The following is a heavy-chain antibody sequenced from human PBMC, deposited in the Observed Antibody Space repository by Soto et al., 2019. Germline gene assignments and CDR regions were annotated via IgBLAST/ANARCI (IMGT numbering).Heavy chain of an antibody. CDR3: AKAFPPMVPSGMDV. CDR2: ISYDGSNK. V-gene: IGHV3-30*18. J-gene: IGHJ6*02. CDR1: GFTFSYYC. Sequence: GGSLRLSCSASGFTFSYYCMHWVRQAPGKGLEWVAVISYDGSNKYYADSVKGRFTISRGNSKNTLYLEMNSLRPEDTAVYYCAKAFPPMVPSGMDVWGQGTTVPASS. D-gene: IGHD3-10*01.